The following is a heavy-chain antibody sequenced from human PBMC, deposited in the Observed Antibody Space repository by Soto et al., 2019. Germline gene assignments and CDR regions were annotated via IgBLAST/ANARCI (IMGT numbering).Heavy chain of an antibody. V-gene: IGHV3-23*01. D-gene: IGHD2-21*02. CDR3: AKDGVSGDGLWLVSD. CDR2: ITGSGRSI. Sequence: DVQLLESGGGLVQPGGSLKLSCVASGFSFDKYAMIWVRQAPGKGQEWVSGITGSGRSIQYTASVKGRFTISRDNSKNTVYLQRDYLRAEDTAMYYCAKDGVSGDGLWLVSDWGQGTPVTVS. CDR1: GFSFDKYA. J-gene: IGHJ4*02.